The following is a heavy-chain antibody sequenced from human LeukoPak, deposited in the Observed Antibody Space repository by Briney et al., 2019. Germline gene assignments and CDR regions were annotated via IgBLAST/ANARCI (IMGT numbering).Heavy chain of an antibody. CDR1: GYTFTGYY. CDR3: ARPNVDSSGYWSYFDY. Sequence: GASVKVSCKASGYTFTGYYMHWVRQAPGQGREWMGRINPNSGGTNYAQKFQGRVTMTRNTSISTAYMELSRLRSDDTAVYYCARPNVDSSGYWSYFDYWGQGTLVTVSS. J-gene: IGHJ4*02. D-gene: IGHD3-22*01. V-gene: IGHV1-2*06. CDR2: INPNSGGT.